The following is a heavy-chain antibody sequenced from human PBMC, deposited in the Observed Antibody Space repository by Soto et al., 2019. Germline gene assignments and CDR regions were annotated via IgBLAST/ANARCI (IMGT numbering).Heavy chain of an antibody. CDR3: AAERGYYDSSGYYPDAFDI. Sequence: QVQLVESGGGVVQPGRSLRLSCAASGFTFSSYGMHWVRQAPGKGREWVAVIWYDGSNKYYADSVKGRFSISRANSKNTLYLQMNSLRAEDTAVYYCAAERGYYDSSGYYPDAFDIWGQGTMVTVSS. D-gene: IGHD3-22*01. CDR2: IWYDGSNK. V-gene: IGHV3-33*01. CDR1: GFTFSSYG. J-gene: IGHJ3*02.